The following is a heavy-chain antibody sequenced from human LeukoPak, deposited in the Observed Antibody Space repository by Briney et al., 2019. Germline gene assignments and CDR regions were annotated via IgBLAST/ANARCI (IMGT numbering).Heavy chain of an antibody. Sequence: GGSLRLSCAASGFTFDDYAMHWVRQAPGKGLEGGSGISWNSGSIGYADSVKGRFTSSRDNAKNSLYLQMNSLRAEDTALYYCAKGPSGYGYQDYWGQGTLVTVSS. CDR3: AKGPSGYGYQDY. CDR2: ISWNSGSI. D-gene: IGHD5-18*01. CDR1: GFTFDDYA. V-gene: IGHV3-9*01. J-gene: IGHJ4*02.